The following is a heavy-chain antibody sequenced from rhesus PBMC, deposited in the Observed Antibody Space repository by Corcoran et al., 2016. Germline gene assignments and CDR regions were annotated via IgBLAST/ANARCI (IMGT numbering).Heavy chain of an antibody. CDR1: GYTFTDYY. J-gene: IGHJ4*01. CDR3: ATGSWNNLLNY. Sequence: VQLVQSGAEIKQPGASVKLSCKASGYTFTDYYLHWVRQAPGKGLEWMGRVDPEDGEAIHAQKLQDRFTLTAETSTDTAYMELSSLRYEATAVYYCATGSWNNLLNYWGQGVLVTVSS. CDR2: VDPEDGEA. V-gene: IGHV1-111*02. D-gene: IGHD1-20*01.